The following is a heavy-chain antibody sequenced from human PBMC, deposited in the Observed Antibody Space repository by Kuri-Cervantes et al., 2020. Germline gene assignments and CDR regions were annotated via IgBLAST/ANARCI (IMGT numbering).Heavy chain of an antibody. CDR3: ARDGVGDTAMAYYYYGMDV. Sequence: ASVKVSCKASGYTLTGYYMHWVRQAPGQGLEWMGWINPNSGGTNYAQKFQGRVTMTRDTSISTAYMELSRLRSDDTAVYYCARDGVGDTAMAYYYYGMDVWGQGTTVTVSS. J-gene: IGHJ6*02. D-gene: IGHD5-18*01. CDR2: INPNSGGT. CDR1: GYTLTGYY. V-gene: IGHV1-2*02.